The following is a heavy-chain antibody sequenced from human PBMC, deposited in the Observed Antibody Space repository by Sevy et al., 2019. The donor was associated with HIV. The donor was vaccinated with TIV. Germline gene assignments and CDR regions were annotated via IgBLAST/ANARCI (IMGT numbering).Heavy chain of an antibody. CDR2: INSDG. Sequence: GGSLRLSCAASGFTFSNSWMHWVRQGPGKGLVWVARINSDGQSYADSVKGRFTISRDNAKNTLFLQMNSLTTEDTAVYFWGRGTPGVVDHWGQGTLVTVSS. CDR3: GRGTPGVVDH. J-gene: IGHJ4*02. D-gene: IGHD3-10*01. V-gene: IGHV3-74*01. CDR1: GFTFSNSW.